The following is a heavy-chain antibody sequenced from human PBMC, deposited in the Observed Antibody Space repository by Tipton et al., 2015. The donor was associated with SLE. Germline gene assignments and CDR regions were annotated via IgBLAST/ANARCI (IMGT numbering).Heavy chain of an antibody. CDR3: ALDMYYDFWSGYLFHV. CDR1: GFTFGDYA. Sequence: SLRLSCTASGFTFGDYAMSWVRQAPGKGLEWVAFIRYDGSNKYYADSVKGRFTISRDNSKNTLYLQMNSLRAEDTAVYYCALDMYYDFWSGYLFHVWGQGTTVTVSS. CDR2: IRYDGSNK. J-gene: IGHJ6*02. V-gene: IGHV3-30*02. D-gene: IGHD3-3*01.